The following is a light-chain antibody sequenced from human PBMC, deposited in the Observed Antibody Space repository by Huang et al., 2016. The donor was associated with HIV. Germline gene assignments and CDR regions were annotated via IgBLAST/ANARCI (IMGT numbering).Light chain of an antibody. CDR3: QYGET. Sequence: DIQMTQSPSTLSAFVGDRLTTTCRASQNIRSWLAWYQQKPGKAPRLLIYKISSLESGVPSRFSGSGAGTEVTLTISSLQPDDIGSYYCQYGETFGQGSKVEVK. V-gene: IGKV1-5*03. CDR2: KIS. J-gene: IGKJ1*01. CDR1: QNIRSW.